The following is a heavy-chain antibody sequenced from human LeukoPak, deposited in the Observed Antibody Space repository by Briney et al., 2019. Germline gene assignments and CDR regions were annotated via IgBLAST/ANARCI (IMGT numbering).Heavy chain of an antibody. CDR1: GGSISSGGYY. CDR3: ARQGIYGVVNAEYFQH. J-gene: IGHJ1*01. V-gene: IGHV4-31*03. Sequence: SEALSLTCTVSGGSISSGGYYWSWIRQHPGKGLEWIGYIYYSGSTYYNPSLKSRVTISVDTSKDQFSLKLSSVTAADTAVYYCARQGIYGVVNAEYFQHWGQGTLVTVSS. CDR2: IYYSGST. D-gene: IGHD3-3*01.